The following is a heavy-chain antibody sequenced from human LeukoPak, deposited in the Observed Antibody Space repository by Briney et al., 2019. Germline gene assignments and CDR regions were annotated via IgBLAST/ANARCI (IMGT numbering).Heavy chain of an antibody. D-gene: IGHD6-13*01. J-gene: IGHJ4*02. CDR1: GFTFSSYA. V-gene: IGHV3-30-3*01. CDR3: ARDPGSSSLGY. CDR2: ISYDGSNK. Sequence: PGGSLRLSCAASGFTFSSYAMHWVRQAPGKGLEWVAVISYDGSNKYYADSVKGRFTISRDNSKNTLCLQMNSLRAEDTAVYYCARDPGSSSLGYWGQGTLVTVSS.